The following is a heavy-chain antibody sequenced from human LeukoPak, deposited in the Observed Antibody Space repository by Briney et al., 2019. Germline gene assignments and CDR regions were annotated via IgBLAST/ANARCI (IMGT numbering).Heavy chain of an antibody. CDR3: ARDRLRFLPWDWFDP. V-gene: IGHV1-18*01. D-gene: IGHD3-3*01. CDR1: GYTFTSYG. J-gene: IGHJ5*02. Sequence: ASVKVSFKASGYTFTSYGLSWVRQAPGQGLEWMGWISAYNGNTNYAQKFQGRVTLTTDTSTSTAYMELRSLGSDDTAVYYCARDRLRFLPWDWFDPWGQGTLVTVSS. CDR2: ISAYNGNT.